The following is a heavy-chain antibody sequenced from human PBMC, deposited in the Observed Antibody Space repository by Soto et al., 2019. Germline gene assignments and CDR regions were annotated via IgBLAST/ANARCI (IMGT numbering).Heavy chain of an antibody. CDR1: GFTFSSYA. CDR2: VSSSGAST. Sequence: EVQLLESGGGLVQPGGSLRLSCAASGFTFSSYAMSWVRQAPGQGLECVSIVSSSGASTFYGDSVKGRFTISRDNSKNTLYLQMNSLRAEDTAVYFCAKGRRLAAAAPRHGFDYWGLGTLVTVSS. J-gene: IGHJ4*02. D-gene: IGHD6-25*01. CDR3: AKGRRLAAAAPRHGFDY. V-gene: IGHV3-23*01.